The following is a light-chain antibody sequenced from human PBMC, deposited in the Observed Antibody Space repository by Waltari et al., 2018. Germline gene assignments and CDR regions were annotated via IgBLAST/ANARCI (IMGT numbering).Light chain of an antibody. Sequence: QSALTQPPSASGSPGQSVTISCTGTSSDVGSYNYVSWFQQHPGKAPKHMIYEVSKRPSGVPDRFSGSKSGNTASLTVSGLQAEDEADYYCSSYAASNNFQVVFGGGTTLTVL. CDR1: SSDVGSYNY. V-gene: IGLV2-8*01. CDR3: SSYAASNNFQVV. J-gene: IGLJ2*01. CDR2: EVS.